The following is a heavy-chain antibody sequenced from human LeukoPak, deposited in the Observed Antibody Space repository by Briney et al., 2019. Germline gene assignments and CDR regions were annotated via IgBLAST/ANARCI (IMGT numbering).Heavy chain of an antibody. D-gene: IGHD3-10*01. Sequence: ASVKVSCKASGYTFTSYVINWVRQATGQGLEWMGWMNPNSGNTGYAQKFQGRVTMTRNTSIRTAYMELSSLRSEDTAVYYCAREFFTMVRGANVDDAFDMWGQGRMVTVSS. CDR3: AREFFTMVRGANVDDAFDM. CDR1: GYTFTSYV. V-gene: IGHV1-8*01. CDR2: MNPNSGNT. J-gene: IGHJ3*02.